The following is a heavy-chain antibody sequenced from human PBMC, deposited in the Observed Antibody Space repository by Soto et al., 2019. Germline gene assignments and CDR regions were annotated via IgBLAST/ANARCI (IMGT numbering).Heavy chain of an antibody. CDR3: ARSQGSSTSLEIYYYYYYGMDV. J-gene: IGHJ6*02. D-gene: IGHD2-2*01. CDR1: GGTFGSYA. V-gene: IGHV1-69*01. Sequence: QVQLVQSGAEVKKPGSSVKVSCKASGGTFGSYAISWVPQAPGQGLEWMGGIIPITATANYAQKFQGRVTITADESTSAASMQLSSLRSEDTAVYYCARSQGSSTSLEIYYYYYYGMDVWGQGTTVTVSS. CDR2: IIPITATA.